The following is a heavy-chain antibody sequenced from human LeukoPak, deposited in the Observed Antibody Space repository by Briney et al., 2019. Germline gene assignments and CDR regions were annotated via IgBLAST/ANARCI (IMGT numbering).Heavy chain of an antibody. CDR1: GYSISSGYY. Sequence: SETLSLTCAVSGYSISSGYYWGWIRQPPGKGLEWIGSIYHSGSTFYNPSLKSRVTISVDTSKNQFSVKLSSVTAADTAVYYRARQDSGYDPFDIWGQGTMVTVSS. CDR2: IYHSGST. CDR3: ARQDSGYDPFDI. D-gene: IGHD5-12*01. J-gene: IGHJ3*02. V-gene: IGHV4-38-2*01.